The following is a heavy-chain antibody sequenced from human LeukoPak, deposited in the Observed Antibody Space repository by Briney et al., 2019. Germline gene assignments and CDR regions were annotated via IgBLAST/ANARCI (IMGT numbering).Heavy chain of an antibody. Sequence: SETLSLTCTVSGGSITSHYWNWIRQPPGKGQEWIGYIYDSGRTYYNPSLKSRVTISADTSKNQFSLKLSSVTAADTAVYYCARQTGGNKPPFDYWGQGTLVTVSS. CDR2: IYDSGRT. J-gene: IGHJ4*02. D-gene: IGHD1/OR15-1a*01. CDR1: GGSITSHY. V-gene: IGHV4-59*08. CDR3: ARQTGGNKPPFDY.